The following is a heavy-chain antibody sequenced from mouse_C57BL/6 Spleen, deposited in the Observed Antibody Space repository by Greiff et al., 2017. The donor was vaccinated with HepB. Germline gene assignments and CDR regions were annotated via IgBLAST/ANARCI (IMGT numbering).Heavy chain of an antibody. J-gene: IGHJ3*01. D-gene: IGHD4-1*02. V-gene: IGHV5-17*01. Sequence: DVMLVESGGGLVKPGGSLKLSCAASGFTFSDYGMHWVRQAPEKGLEWVAYISSGSSTIYYADTVKGRFTISRDNAKNTLFLQMTSLRSEDTAMYYCAVPSTGTWAYWGQGTLVTVSA. CDR1: GFTFSDYG. CDR3: AVPSTGTWAY. CDR2: ISSGSSTI.